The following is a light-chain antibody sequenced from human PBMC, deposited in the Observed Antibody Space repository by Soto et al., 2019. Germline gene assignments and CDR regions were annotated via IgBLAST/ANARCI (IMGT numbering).Light chain of an antibody. CDR1: SSDVGRYNY. V-gene: IGLV2-14*03. J-gene: IGLJ3*02. Sequence: QSALTQPASVSGSPGQSITISCTGTSSDVGRYNYVSWYQQYQGKAPKLMIYDVSNRPSGVFNRFSGSKSGNTASLTISGLQADDEADYYCSSYTTRTTLVFGGGTQLTVL. CDR2: DVS. CDR3: SSYTTRTTLV.